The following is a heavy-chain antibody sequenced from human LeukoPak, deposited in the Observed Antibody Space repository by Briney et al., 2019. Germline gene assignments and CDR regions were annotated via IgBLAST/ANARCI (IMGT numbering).Heavy chain of an antibody. D-gene: IGHD6-19*01. CDR2: IYPDDSDT. CDR1: GYSFTSYW. J-gene: IGHJ5*02. CDR3: ARLAVAGTGVVANWFDP. Sequence: GESLKISCKGCGYSFTSYWIGLVRQMPGKGLEWVGIIYPDDSDTRYSPSFQGQVTISADKSISTAYLQWSSLKASDTAMYYCARLAVAGTGVVANWFDPWGQGTLVTVSS. V-gene: IGHV5-51*01.